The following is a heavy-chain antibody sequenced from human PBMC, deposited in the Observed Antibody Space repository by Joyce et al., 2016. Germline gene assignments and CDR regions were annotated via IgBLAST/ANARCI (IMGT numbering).Heavy chain of an antibody. Sequence: EVQLWQSGGGLVQPGGSLRLSCAASGLNIGTSDKNWVRQAPGKGLAWVASIRSRCGSTFYADSVKGRFTLSRDNSKNTLYLQMNNLRADDTAIYYCAKCSVYTTGWCNSFDPWGQGALVSVSP. J-gene: IGHJ5*02. CDR2: IRSRCGST. CDR1: GLNIGTSD. D-gene: IGHD6-19*01. CDR3: AKCSVYTTGWCNSFDP. V-gene: IGHV3-23*01.